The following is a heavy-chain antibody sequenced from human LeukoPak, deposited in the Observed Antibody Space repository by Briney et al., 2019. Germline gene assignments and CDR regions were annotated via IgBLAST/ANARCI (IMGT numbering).Heavy chain of an antibody. Sequence: GGSLRLSCAASGFTFSSYWMHWVRQAPGKGLVWVSRINSDGSSTNYADSVKGGLTISRDNAKKKLYLQMNSLRAEDTAVYYCASNEVVVTASHDAFDIWGQGTMVTVSS. CDR2: INSDGSST. CDR3: ASNEVVVTASHDAFDI. V-gene: IGHV3-74*01. D-gene: IGHD3-22*01. CDR1: GFTFSSYW. J-gene: IGHJ3*02.